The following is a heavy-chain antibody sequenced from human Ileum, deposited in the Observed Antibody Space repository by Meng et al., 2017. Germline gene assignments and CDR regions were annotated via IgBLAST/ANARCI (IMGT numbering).Heavy chain of an antibody. CDR1: NGSLTNVNNY. CDR2: IYYDGSS. J-gene: IGHJ4*02. D-gene: IGHD5-18*01. CDR3: AREFYVDTAMVIDS. Sequence: QVQLQESGPGLVKPSQTLSLTCRVSNGSLTNVNNYWNLIRQAPGQALEHIGYIYYDGSSYATPSLKSRVTMSIDTSTNQFSLRLDSVTAADTAVYYCAREFYVDTAMVIDSWGPGALVTVSS. V-gene: IGHV4-30-4*01.